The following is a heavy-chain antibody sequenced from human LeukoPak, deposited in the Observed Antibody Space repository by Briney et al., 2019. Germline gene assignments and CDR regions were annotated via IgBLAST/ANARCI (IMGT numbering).Heavy chain of an antibody. V-gene: IGHV3-21*01. CDR1: GFSFSSDS. Sequence: PGRSLRLSCAASGFSFSSDSMNWVRQAPGKGLEWLSSISSSSSCIYYADPQPSRFTNSRDNAKNSLYLQMNSLRAEDTAVYYCARGTYVDWGQGTLVTVSS. CDR2: ISSSSSCI. D-gene: IGHD2-2*01. J-gene: IGHJ4*02. CDR3: ARGTYVD.